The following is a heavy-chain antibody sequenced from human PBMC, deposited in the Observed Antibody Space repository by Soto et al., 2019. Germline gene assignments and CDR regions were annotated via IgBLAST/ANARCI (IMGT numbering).Heavy chain of an antibody. V-gene: IGHV1-58*01. CDR2: IVVGSGNT. CDR1: GFTFTSSA. Sequence: SVKVSCKASGFTFTSSAVQWVRQARGQRLEWIGWIVVGSGNTNYAQKFQERVTITRDMSTSTAYMELSSLRSEDTAVYYCGRARSRQIVVYYWGQGTPVTVSS. J-gene: IGHJ4*02. CDR3: GRARSRQIVVYY. D-gene: IGHD1-26*01.